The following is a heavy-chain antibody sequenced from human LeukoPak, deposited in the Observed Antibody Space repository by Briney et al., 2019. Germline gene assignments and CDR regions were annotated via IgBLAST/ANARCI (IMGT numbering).Heavy chain of an antibody. D-gene: IGHD3-3*01. CDR3: ARFLSTESFDI. CDR2: IYYSGST. Sequence: SETLSLTCTVSGGSLSSYYWSWIRQPPGKGLEWIGYIYYSGSTNYNPSLKSRVTISVDTSKNQFSLKLSSVTAADTAVYYCARFLSTESFDIWGQGTMVTVSS. J-gene: IGHJ3*02. CDR1: GGSLSSYY. V-gene: IGHV4-59*08.